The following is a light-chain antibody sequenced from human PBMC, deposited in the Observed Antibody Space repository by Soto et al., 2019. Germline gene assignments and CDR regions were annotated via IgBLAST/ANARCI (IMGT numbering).Light chain of an antibody. CDR1: SSNIGAGYD. V-gene: IGLV1-40*01. J-gene: IGLJ2*01. Sequence: QSVLTQPPSVSGAPGQRVTISCTGSSSNIGAGYDVHWYQQLPGTAPKLLIYGNNNRPSGVPDRFSGSKSGTSAFLAITGLQAEDEADYYCQSYDSSLSAHVVFGGGTKVTVL. CDR2: GNN. CDR3: QSYDSSLSAHVV.